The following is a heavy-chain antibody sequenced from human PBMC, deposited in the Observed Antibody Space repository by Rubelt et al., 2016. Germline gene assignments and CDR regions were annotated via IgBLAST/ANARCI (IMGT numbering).Heavy chain of an antibody. Sequence: QVQLQESGPGLVKPSETLSLTCAISGASVSSSSWSWIRQPPGKGLEWIAYIEFNGRAKYNPSLAGRFTISQDTSKNQFSRRLSSVTAADTAVYYCARGGYGSQEAVDEFDDWGQGTMVTVSS. CDR1: GASVSSSS. D-gene: IGHD4-17*01. V-gene: IGHV4-59*02. J-gene: IGHJ3*01. CDR2: IEFNGRA. CDR3: ARGGYGSQEAVDEFDD.